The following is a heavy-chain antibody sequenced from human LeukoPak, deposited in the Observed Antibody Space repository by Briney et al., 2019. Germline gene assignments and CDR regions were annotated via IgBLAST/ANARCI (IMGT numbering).Heavy chain of an antibody. J-gene: IGHJ6*03. V-gene: IGHV4-59*01. CDR2: IYYSGST. Sequence: PSETLSLTCTVSGASISSYYWSWIQQAPEKGLEWIGYIYYSGSTNYNPSLKSRVTISVDTSKNQFSLKLSSVTAADTAVYYCARNGWLSHYYYYYMDVWGKGTTVTVSS. CDR1: GASISSYY. D-gene: IGHD3-9*01. CDR3: ARNGWLSHYYYYYMDV.